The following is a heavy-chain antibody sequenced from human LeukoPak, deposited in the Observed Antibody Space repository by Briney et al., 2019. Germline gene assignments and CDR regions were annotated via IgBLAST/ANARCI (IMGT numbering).Heavy chain of an antibody. CDR3: ARSHLSDYGDYKVYDGLDV. Sequence: SETLSLTCRVSGGSVSSSSYYWAWIRQPPGKGLEWIGIVDYTENTHYSPSLKSRVTISVDTSKNQFSLKVRSVTAADTAVYYCARSHLSDYGDYKVYDGLDVWGQGTTVTVSS. CDR1: GGSVSSSSYY. V-gene: IGHV4-39*01. J-gene: IGHJ6*02. CDR2: VDYTENT. D-gene: IGHD4-17*01.